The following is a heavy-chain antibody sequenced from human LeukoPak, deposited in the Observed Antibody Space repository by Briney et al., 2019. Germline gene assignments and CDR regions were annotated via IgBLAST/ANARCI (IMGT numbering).Heavy chain of an antibody. V-gene: IGHV4-39*01. CDR1: GGSISSSSYY. CDR3: ARTLTGSAYYFDY. Sequence: SETLSLTCTVSGGSISSSSYYWGWIRQPPGKGLEWIGSIYYSGSTYYNPSLKSRVTISVDTSKNQFSLKLSSVTAADTAVYYCARTLTGSAYYFDYWGQGTLVTVSS. J-gene: IGHJ4*02. D-gene: IGHD1-20*01. CDR2: IYYSGST.